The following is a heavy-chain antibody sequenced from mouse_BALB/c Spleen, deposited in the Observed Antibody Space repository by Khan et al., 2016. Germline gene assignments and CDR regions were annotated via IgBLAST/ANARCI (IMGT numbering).Heavy chain of an antibody. V-gene: IGHV1S81*02. D-gene: IGHD2-4*01. CDR1: GYTFTSYY. CDR2: INPSNGDT. Sequence: VQLQESGAELVKPGASVKLSCKASGYTFTSYYMYWVKQRPGQGLEWIGEINPSNGDTNFNERFKSKATLTVDKSSSTTYMQLSSLTSEDSAVYYCTRAGYDYPFAYWGQGTLVTVSA. J-gene: IGHJ3*01. CDR3: TRAGYDYPFAY.